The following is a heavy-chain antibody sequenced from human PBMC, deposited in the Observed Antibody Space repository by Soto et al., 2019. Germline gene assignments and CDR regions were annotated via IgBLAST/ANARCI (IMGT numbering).Heavy chain of an antibody. V-gene: IGHV3-23*01. D-gene: IGHD3-9*01. J-gene: IGHJ1*01. CDR2: TSSSGSDN. CDR1: GFIFSNYA. Sequence: EERLLESGGGLAQPGGSLRLSCEGSGFIFSNYAMKWVRQTPGKGLEWVSGTSSSGSDNFYADSVKGRFSISRDNSKNTVYLEMNSLRVGDPGVYYCAKGDFDWLLPNAEYCLHWGQGSPVTVSS. CDR3: AKGDFDWLLPNAEYCLH.